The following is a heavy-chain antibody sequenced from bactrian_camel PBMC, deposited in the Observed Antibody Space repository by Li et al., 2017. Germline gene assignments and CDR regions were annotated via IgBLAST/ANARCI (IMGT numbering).Heavy chain of an antibody. CDR2: INSAGDTT. V-gene: IGHV3S1*01. J-gene: IGHJ4*01. Sequence: HVQLVESGGGLVQPGGSLRLSCATSGFTSSRYHINWVRQAPGKGLECVSAINSAGDTTYYADSMKGRFTISRDNAKNTLYHQLHSPKPEDTAMYYCAKPGGGTWFWEIHYWGQGTQVTVS. D-gene: IGHD1*01. CDR1: GFTSSRYH. CDR3: AKPGGGTWFWEIHY.